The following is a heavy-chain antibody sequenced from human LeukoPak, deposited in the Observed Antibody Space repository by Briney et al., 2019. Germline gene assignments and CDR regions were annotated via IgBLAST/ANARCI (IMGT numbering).Heavy chain of an antibody. CDR1: GFTFSSYS. CDR3: AELGITMIGGV. CDR2: ISSSSSYI. D-gene: IGHD3-10*02. V-gene: IGHV3-21*01. J-gene: IGHJ6*04. Sequence: GGSLRPSCAASGFTFSSYSMNWVRQAPGKGLEWVSSISSSSSYIYYADSVKGRFTVSRDNAKNSLYLQMNSLRAEDTAVYYCAELGITMIGGVWGKGTTVTISS.